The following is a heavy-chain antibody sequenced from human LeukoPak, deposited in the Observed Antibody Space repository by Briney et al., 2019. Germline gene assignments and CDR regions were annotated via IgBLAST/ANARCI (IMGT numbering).Heavy chain of an antibody. Sequence: SVKVSCKASGGTFSSYAISWVRQAPGQGLEWMGRLIPILGIANYAQKFQGRVTITADKSTSTAYMELSNLRSEDTAVYYCARDSYYYGSGSFDYWGQGTLVTVSS. D-gene: IGHD3-10*01. CDR1: GGTFSSYA. CDR2: LIPILGIA. J-gene: IGHJ4*02. V-gene: IGHV1-69*04. CDR3: ARDSYYYGSGSFDY.